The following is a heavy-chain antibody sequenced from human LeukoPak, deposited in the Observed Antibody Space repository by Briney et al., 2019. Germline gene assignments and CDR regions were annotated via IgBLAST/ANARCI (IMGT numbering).Heavy chain of an antibody. CDR2: IKQDGSEK. V-gene: IGHV3-7*01. D-gene: IGHD2-2*01. J-gene: IGHJ4*02. Sequence: ETLSLTCAVYGGSFSGYYWSWIRQPPGKGLEWVANIKQDGSEKFYVDSVKGRFTISRDNAKNSLDLQINSLGAEDTAVYYCARGLDCRSTSCYLDNWGQGTLVTVSS. CDR1: GGSFSGYY. CDR3: ARGLDCRSTSCYLDN.